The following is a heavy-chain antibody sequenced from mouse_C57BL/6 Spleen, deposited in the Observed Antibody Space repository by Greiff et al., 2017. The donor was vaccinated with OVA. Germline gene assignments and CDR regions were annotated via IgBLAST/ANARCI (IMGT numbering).Heavy chain of an antibody. D-gene: IGHD1-1*01. CDR1: GYTFTEYT. J-gene: IGHJ1*03. CDR3: ARHEGPYYYCSSYGWYFDV. Sequence: QVQLQQSGAELVKPGASVKLSCKASGYTFTEYTIHWVKQRSGQGLEWIGWFYPGSGSIKYNEKFKDKATLTADKSSSTVYMELSRLTSEDSAVYVCARHEGPYYYCSSYGWYFDVWGTGTTVTVSS. CDR2: FYPGSGSI. V-gene: IGHV1-62-2*01.